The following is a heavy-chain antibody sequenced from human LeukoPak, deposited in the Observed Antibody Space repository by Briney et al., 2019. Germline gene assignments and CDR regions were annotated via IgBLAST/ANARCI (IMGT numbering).Heavy chain of an antibody. J-gene: IGHJ5*02. CDR3: ARDTTYYYGSGSYLNWFDP. D-gene: IGHD3-10*01. V-gene: IGHV4-4*07. CDR1: GGSIGSYY. CDR2: TYTSGST. Sequence: SETLSLTCTVSGGSIGSYYWSWIRQPAGKGLEWIGRTYTSGSTNYNPSLKSRVTISVDKSKNQFSLKLSSVTAADTAVYYCARDTTYYYGSGSYLNWFDPWGQGTLVTVSS.